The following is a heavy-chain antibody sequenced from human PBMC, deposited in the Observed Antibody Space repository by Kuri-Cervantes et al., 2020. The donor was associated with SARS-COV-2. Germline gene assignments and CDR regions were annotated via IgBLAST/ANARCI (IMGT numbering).Heavy chain of an antibody. Sequence: GGSLRLSCAASGFTFDDYGMSWVRQAPGKGLEWVSGINWNGVRTGYTDSVKGRFTISRDNAKNSLYPQMNSLRAEDTAVYYCAKDGLAAAGLHYYYYYGMDVWGQGTTVTVSS. CDR2: INWNGVRT. D-gene: IGHD6-13*01. CDR1: GFTFDDYG. CDR3: AKDGLAAAGLHYYYYYGMDV. V-gene: IGHV3-20*04. J-gene: IGHJ6*02.